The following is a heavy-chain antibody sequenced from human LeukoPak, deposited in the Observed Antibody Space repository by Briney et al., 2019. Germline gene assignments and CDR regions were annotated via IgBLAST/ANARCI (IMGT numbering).Heavy chain of an antibody. CDR1: GFTFSSYA. D-gene: IGHD3-3*01. Sequence: PGWSLRLSCAASGFTFSSYAMSWVRQAPGKGLEWVSAISGSGGSTYYADSVKGRFTISRDNSKNTLYLQMNSLRAEDTAVYYCAKIPTYYDFWSGYYFDYWGQGTLVTVSS. J-gene: IGHJ4*02. V-gene: IGHV3-23*01. CDR3: AKIPTYYDFWSGYYFDY. CDR2: ISGSGGST.